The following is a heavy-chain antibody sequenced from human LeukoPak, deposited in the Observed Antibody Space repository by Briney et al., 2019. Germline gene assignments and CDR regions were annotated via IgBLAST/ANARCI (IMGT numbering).Heavy chain of an antibody. V-gene: IGHV1-2*02. CDR2: INPNSGGT. D-gene: IGHD2-15*01. J-gene: IGHJ4*02. CDR3: ARVMRYCSGGSCYYFGY. CDR1: GYTFTGYY. Sequence: GASVKVSCKASGYTFTGYYMHWVRQAPGQGLEWMGWINPNSGGTNYAQKFQGRVTMTRDTSISTAYMELSRLRSDDTAVYYCARVMRYCSGGSCYYFGYWGQGTLVTVSS.